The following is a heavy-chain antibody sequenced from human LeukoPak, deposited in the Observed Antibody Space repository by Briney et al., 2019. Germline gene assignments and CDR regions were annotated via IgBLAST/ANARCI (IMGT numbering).Heavy chain of an antibody. D-gene: IGHD3-22*01. J-gene: IGHJ4*02. CDR2: IYYSGST. Sequence: PSETLSLTCTVSGGSISSYYWSWIRQPPGKGLEWIRYIYYSGSTNYNPSLKSRVTISVDTSKNQFSLKLSSVTAADTAVYYCARQAPPKYYYDSSGYYREDYFDYWGQGTLVTVSS. V-gene: IGHV4-59*08. CDR3: ARQAPPKYYYDSSGYYREDYFDY. CDR1: GGSISSYY.